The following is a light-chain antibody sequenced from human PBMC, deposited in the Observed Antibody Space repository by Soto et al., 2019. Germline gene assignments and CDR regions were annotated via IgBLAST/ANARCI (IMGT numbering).Light chain of an antibody. CDR2: DTS. J-gene: IGKJ1*01. V-gene: IGKV3-20*01. CDR1: QNVGSF. Sequence: EIVLTQSPATLSLSPGERATLSFRAGQNVGSFLAWYQQKPGQAPRLLIYDTSNRATGIPDRFSGSGSGTDLSLTISSLEPGDLAVYYCQQYGSSPRTFGQGTKVDIK. CDR3: QQYGSSPRT.